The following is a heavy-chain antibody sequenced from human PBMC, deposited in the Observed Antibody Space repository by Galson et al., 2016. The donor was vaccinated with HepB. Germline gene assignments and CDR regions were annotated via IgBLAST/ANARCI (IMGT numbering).Heavy chain of an antibody. CDR2: IQLDGSEK. V-gene: IGHV3-7*01. CDR3: SGGSYFDY. D-gene: IGHD3-10*01. Sequence: SLRLSCAASGFTFSSYWMNWVRQAPGKGLEWVANIQLDGSEKNYEDSVKGRFNISRDNAKNSLYLQMNSLRPEDTAVYYCSGGSYFDYWGQGTLVTVSS. CDR1: GFTFSSYW. J-gene: IGHJ4*02.